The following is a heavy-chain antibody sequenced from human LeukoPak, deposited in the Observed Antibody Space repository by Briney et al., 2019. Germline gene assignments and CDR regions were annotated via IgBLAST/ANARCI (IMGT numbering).Heavy chain of an antibody. V-gene: IGHV3-33*01. CDR1: GFTFSSYG. CDR2: IWYDGSNK. CDR3: ARCYDSSGYYPHFDY. J-gene: IGHJ4*02. Sequence: GRSLRLSCAASGFTFSSYGMPWVRQAPGKGLEWVAVIWYDGSNKYYADSVKGRFTISRDNSKNTLYLQMNSLRAEDTAVYYCARCYDSSGYYPHFDYWGQGTLVTVSS. D-gene: IGHD3-22*01.